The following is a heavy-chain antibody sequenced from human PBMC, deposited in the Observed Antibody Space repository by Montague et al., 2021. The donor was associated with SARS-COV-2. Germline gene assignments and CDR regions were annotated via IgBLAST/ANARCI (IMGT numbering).Heavy chain of an antibody. Sequence: SETLSLTCTVSGGSISTYYWSWIRQRPGKGLEWVGTIYNSGTTYYNPSLKSRLTISIDTSKNQFSLKLTSATAADTAVYYCARHRNYGDHSLDDWFHPWGQGTLVTVSS. CDR3: ARHRNYGDHSLDDWFHP. CDR2: IYNSGTT. J-gene: IGHJ5*02. D-gene: IGHD4-17*01. V-gene: IGHV4-59*04. CDR1: GGSISTYY.